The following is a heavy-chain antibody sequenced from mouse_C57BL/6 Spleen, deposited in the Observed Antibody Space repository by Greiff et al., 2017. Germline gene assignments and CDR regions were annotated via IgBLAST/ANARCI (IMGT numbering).Heavy chain of an antibody. CDR3: ARDGYYVLDY. V-gene: IGHV5-17*01. J-gene: IGHJ4*01. Sequence: EVQVGEGGGRGGKRGGSLKLSCAASGFTFSDYGMHWVRQAPEKGLEWVAYISSGSSTIYYADTVKGRFTISRDNAKNTLFLQMTSLRSEDTAMYYCARDGYYVLDYWGQGTSVTVSS. CDR2: ISSGSSTI. D-gene: IGHD2-3*01. CDR1: GFTFSDYG.